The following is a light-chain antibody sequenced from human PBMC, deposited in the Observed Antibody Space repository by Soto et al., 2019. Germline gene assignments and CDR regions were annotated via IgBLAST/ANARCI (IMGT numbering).Light chain of an antibody. CDR1: QSVSSSY. V-gene: IGKV3-20*01. J-gene: IGKJ3*01. Sequence: EIVLTQSPGTLSLSPGERATLSCRASQSVSSSYLAWYQQKPGQAPRLLIYGASSRATGIPDRFSGSGSGTDFTLTISRLEHEDLAVYYCQQYGSSPQTFGPGTKVDIK. CDR2: GAS. CDR3: QQYGSSPQT.